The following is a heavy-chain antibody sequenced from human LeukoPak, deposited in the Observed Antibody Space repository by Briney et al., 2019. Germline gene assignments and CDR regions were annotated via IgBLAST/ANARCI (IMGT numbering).Heavy chain of an antibody. D-gene: IGHD3-22*01. Sequence: SETLSLTCTVSGGSISSYYWSWIRQPPGKGLEWIGYIYYSGSTNYNPSLKSRVTISVDTSKNQFSLKLSSATAADTAVYYCARHGNIVVTGAFDIWGQGTMVTVSS. CDR2: IYYSGST. CDR1: GGSISSYY. J-gene: IGHJ3*02. V-gene: IGHV4-59*08. CDR3: ARHGNIVVTGAFDI.